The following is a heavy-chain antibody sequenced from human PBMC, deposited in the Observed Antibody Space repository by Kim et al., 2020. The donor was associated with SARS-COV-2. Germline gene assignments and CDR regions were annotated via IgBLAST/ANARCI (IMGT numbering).Heavy chain of an antibody. D-gene: IGHD6-19*01. V-gene: IGHV3-9*01. CDR1: GFTFDDYA. CDR2: ISWNSGSI. CDR3: AKGRHSSGWLGDY. J-gene: IGHJ4*02. Sequence: GGSLRLSCAASGFTFDDYAMHWVRQAPGKGLEWVSGISWNSGSIGYADSVKGRFTISRDNAKNSLYLQMNSLRAEDTALYYCAKGRHSSGWLGDYWGQGTLVTVSS.